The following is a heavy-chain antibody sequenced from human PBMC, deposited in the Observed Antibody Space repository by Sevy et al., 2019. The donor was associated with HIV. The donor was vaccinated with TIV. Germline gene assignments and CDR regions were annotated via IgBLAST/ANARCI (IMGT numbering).Heavy chain of an antibody. CDR3: ARASRVTLILIVRIGWHFDL. J-gene: IGHJ2*01. CDR2: ISTDGST. Sequence: GGSLRLSCAASGFSVSSSYVTWVRQAPGKGLEWVSVISTDGSTYYPDSVKGRFTISRDSSKNTLSLQMNSLGGEDTAVDYCARASRVTLILIVRIGWHFDLWGRGTLVTVSS. V-gene: IGHV3-53*01. D-gene: IGHD3-22*01. CDR1: GFSVSSSY.